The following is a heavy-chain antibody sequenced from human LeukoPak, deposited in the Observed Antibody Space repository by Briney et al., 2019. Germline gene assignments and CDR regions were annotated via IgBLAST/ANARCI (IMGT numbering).Heavy chain of an antibody. CDR1: GFTFSDYY. D-gene: IGHD3-22*01. J-gene: IGHJ4*02. CDR2: ISSSGRTI. CDR3: ARAIPASNDYYDSSGYPSLPDY. V-gene: IGHV3-11*04. Sequence: GGSLRLSCAASGFTFSDYYMSWIRQAPGKGLEWVSYISSSGRTIYYADSVKGRFTISRDNAKNSLYLQMNSLRAEDTAVYYCARAIPASNDYYDSSGYPSLPDYWGQGTLVTVSS.